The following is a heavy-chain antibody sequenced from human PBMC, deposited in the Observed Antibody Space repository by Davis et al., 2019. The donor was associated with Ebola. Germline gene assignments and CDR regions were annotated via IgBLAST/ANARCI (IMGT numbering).Heavy chain of an antibody. Sequence: GESLKISCAASGFTVSSNYMSWVRQAPGKGLEWVSVIYSGGSTYYADSVKGRFTISRDNSKNSLYLQMNSLRAEDTAVYYCARHDDYGGNSVDYWGQGTLVTVSS. V-gene: IGHV3-66*04. CDR3: ARHDDYGGNSVDY. CDR1: GFTVSSNY. J-gene: IGHJ4*02. CDR2: IYSGGST. D-gene: IGHD4-23*01.